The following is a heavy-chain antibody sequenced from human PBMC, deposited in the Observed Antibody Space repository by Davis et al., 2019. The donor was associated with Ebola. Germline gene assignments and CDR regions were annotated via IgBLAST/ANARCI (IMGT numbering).Heavy chain of an antibody. CDR2: ISGNSSST. CDR1: GFTFSNYA. J-gene: IGHJ5*02. V-gene: IGHV3-23*01. D-gene: IGHD1-26*01. CDR3: AKAPYSGSYYWFDP. Sequence: GESLKISCAASGFTFSNYAMTWVRQAPRKGLEWVSAISGNSSSTKYADSVKGRFTISRDNSKNTLYLQVNSLRAEDTAVYYCAKAPYSGSYYWFDPWGQGTLVTVSS.